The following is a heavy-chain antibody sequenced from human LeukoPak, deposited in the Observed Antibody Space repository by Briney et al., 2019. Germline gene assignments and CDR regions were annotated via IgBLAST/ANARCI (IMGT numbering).Heavy chain of an antibody. CDR1: GESFSAYY. V-gene: IGHV4-34*01. Sequence: SETLSLTCAVYGESFSAYYWTWIRQPPGKGLEWVGEINHSGSTNYNPSLKSRVTISVDTSKNQFSLKLSSVTAADTAVYYCAASFPASSLLNWGQGTLVTVSS. J-gene: IGHJ4*02. CDR3: AASFPASSLLN. D-gene: IGHD3-10*01. CDR2: INHSGST.